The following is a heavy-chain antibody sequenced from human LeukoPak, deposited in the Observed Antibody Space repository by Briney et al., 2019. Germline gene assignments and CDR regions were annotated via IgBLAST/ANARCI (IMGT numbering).Heavy chain of an antibody. CDR3: AKDAAYSGSQTSPLDY. D-gene: IGHD1-26*01. Sequence: PGGSLRLSCAASGFTFSSYAMHWVRQAPGKGLEWVAVISYDGSNKYYADSVKGRFTISRDNSKNTLYLQMNSLRAEDTAVYYCAKDAAYSGSQTSPLDYWGQGTLVTVSS. CDR2: ISYDGSNK. CDR1: GFTFSSYA. V-gene: IGHV3-30*04. J-gene: IGHJ4*02.